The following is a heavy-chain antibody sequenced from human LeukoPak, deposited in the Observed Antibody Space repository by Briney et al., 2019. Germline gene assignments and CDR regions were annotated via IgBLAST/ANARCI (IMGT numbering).Heavy chain of an antibody. D-gene: IGHD2-2*01. CDR2: ISGSGGST. Sequence: PGGSLRLSCAASGFTFSSYGMSWGRQAPGKGVELVSAISGSGGSTYYADSVKGRFTISRDNSKNTLYLQMNSLGAEDTAVYYCAKTAAALFDYWGQGTLVTVSS. V-gene: IGHV3-23*01. CDR3: AKTAAALFDY. J-gene: IGHJ4*02. CDR1: GFTFSSYG.